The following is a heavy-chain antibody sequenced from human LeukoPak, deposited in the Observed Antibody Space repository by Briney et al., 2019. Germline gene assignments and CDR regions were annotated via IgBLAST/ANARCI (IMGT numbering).Heavy chain of an antibody. V-gene: IGHV3-23*01. CDR1: GFTFNSYA. J-gene: IGHJ5*02. Sequence: GGSLRLSCAASGFTFNSYAMSWVRQAPGKGLEWVSSISGSGSTTFYADSVKGRFTISRDNPNNTLHVQMNSLRAEDTAVYYCAKGGVGATLHWFDPWGQGTLVTVSS. CDR2: ISGSGSTT. D-gene: IGHD1-26*01. CDR3: AKGGVGATLHWFDP.